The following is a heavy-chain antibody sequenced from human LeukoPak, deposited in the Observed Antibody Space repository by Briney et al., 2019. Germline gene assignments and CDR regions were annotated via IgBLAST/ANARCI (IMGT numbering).Heavy chain of an antibody. CDR1: GDSISSGGYY. J-gene: IGHJ4*02. D-gene: IGHD5-12*01. CDR2: IYHSGST. CDR3: ARDSSGYDYLDY. V-gene: IGHV4-31*03. Sequence: SETLSLTCTVSGDSISSGGYYWSWIRQHPGKGLEWIGYIYHSGSTYYNPSLKSRITISVDTTNNQFSLKLSSVTAADTAVYYCARDSSGYDYLDYWGQGILVTVSS.